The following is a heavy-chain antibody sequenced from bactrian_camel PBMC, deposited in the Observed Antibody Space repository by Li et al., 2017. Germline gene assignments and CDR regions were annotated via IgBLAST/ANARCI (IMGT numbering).Heavy chain of an antibody. Sequence: VQLVESGGGLVQAGGSLRLSCTASGYTLPLYMAWFRRIPGQGREGVAAIGGDGSTNYADDVQGRFIFSRDNTKNIVTLEMNALKTEDTAMYYCAADLVTDVPSLVETQYYYWGQGTQVTVS. CDR2: IGGDGST. D-gene: IGHD6*01. CDR1: GYTLPLY. V-gene: IGHV3S40*01. J-gene: IGHJ4*01. CDR3: AADLVTDVPSLVETQYYY.